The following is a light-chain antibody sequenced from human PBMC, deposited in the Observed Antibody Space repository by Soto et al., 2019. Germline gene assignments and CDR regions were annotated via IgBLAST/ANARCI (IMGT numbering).Light chain of an antibody. J-gene: IGKJ1*01. CDR2: GAS. V-gene: IGKV3-15*01. CDR1: QSVSSN. CDR3: QQYNNWPGT. Sequence: EIVMTQSPATLSVSPGERATLSCRASQSVSSNLAWYQQKPGQAPRLLIYGASTSATGIPARFSGSGSVTEFTLTISSLQSEDFAVYYCQQYNNWPGTFGQGTKVEIK.